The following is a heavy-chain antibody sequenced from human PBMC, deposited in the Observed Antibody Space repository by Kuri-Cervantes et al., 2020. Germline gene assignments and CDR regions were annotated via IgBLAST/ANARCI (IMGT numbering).Heavy chain of an antibody. J-gene: IGHJ3*02. CDR3: ARDGEGGMVQGVISDAFDI. CDR2: ISYDGSNK. D-gene: IGHD3-10*01. V-gene: IGHV3-30*07. CDR1: GFTFSSYA. Sequence: GESLKISCAASGFTFSSYAMHWVRQAPGKGLEWVAVISYDGSNKYYADSVKGRFTISRDNSKNTLYLQMNSLRAEDTAVYYCARDGEGGMVQGVISDAFDIWGQGTMVTVSS.